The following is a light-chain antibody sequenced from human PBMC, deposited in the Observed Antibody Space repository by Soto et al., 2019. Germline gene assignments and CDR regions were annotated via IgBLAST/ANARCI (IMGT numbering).Light chain of an antibody. CDR3: QQYGSSPT. J-gene: IGKJ5*01. V-gene: IGKV2-24*01. CDR1: QSLVHKDGNTY. Sequence: DIVMTQTPLSSPVTLGQPASISYRSSQSLVHKDGNTYLSWFHQRPGQPPRLLIYKVSVRFSGVPDRFSGSGSGTDFTLTISRLEPEDFAVYYCQQYGSSPTFGEGTRLEIK. CDR2: KVS.